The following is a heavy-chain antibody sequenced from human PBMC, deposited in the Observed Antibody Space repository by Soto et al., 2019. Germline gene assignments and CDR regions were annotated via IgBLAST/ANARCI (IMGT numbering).Heavy chain of an antibody. D-gene: IGHD3-10*01. CDR3: ARHSPLLWFGDRRYYYYGMDV. V-gene: IGHV1-24*01. Sequence: GASVKVSCKVSGYTLTELSMHWVRQAPGKGLEWMGGFDPEDGETIYAQKFQGRVTMTEDTSTDTAYMELSSLRSEDTAVYYCARHSPLLWFGDRRYYYYGMDVWGQGTPVTVSS. J-gene: IGHJ6*02. CDR2: FDPEDGET. CDR1: GYTLTELS.